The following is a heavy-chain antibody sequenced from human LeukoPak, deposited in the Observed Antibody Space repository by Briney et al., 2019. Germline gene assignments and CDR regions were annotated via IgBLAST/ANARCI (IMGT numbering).Heavy chain of an antibody. CDR1: GGSISSYY. CDR2: IYYSGST. CDR3: ARDRDGNNWFDP. Sequence: PSETLSLTCTVSGGSISSYYWSWIRQPPGKGLEWIGYIYYSGSTNYNPFLKSRVTISVDTSKNQFSLKLTSVTAADTAVYYCARDRDGNNWFDPWGQGTLVTVSS. J-gene: IGHJ5*02. V-gene: IGHV4-59*01. D-gene: IGHD5-24*01.